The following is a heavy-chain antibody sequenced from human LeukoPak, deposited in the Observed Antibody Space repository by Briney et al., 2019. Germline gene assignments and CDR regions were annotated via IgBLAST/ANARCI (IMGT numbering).Heavy chain of an antibody. CDR2: FDPEDGET. J-gene: IGHJ6*02. Sequence: ASVKVSCKVSGYTLTELSMHWVRQAPGEGLEWMGGFDPEDGETIYAQKFQGRVTMTEDTSTDTAYMELSSLRSEDTAVYYCATVSGDSSGYYYYGMDVWGQGTTVTVSS. D-gene: IGHD3-22*01. CDR3: ATVSGDSSGYYYYGMDV. CDR1: GYTLTELS. V-gene: IGHV1-24*01.